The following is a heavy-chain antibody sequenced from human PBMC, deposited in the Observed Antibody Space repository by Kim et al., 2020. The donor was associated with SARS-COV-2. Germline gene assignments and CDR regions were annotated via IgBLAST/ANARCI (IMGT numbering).Heavy chain of an antibody. CDR1: GYTFRSYG. Sequence: ASVKVSCKASGYTFRSYGITWVRQAPGQGLEWMGRISDNNGNTDLAQKFQGRVTMTRDTSTTTAYMELRGLRSDDTAVYYCATTWSGGKVLIDAFDMWGQGTMVTVSS. V-gene: IGHV1-18*01. CDR2: ISDNNGNT. J-gene: IGHJ3*02. CDR3: ATTWSGGKVLIDAFDM. D-gene: IGHD3-10*01.